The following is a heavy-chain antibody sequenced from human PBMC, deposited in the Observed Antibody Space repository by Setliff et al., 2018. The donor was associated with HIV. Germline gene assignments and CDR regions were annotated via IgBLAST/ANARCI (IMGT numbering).Heavy chain of an antibody. D-gene: IGHD3-10*01. Sequence: SETLSLTCTVSGGSMSSYYWSWIRQPPGKGLEWIGSIYYTGSTDYNPSLMSRVTISLDTPKNQFTLKLNSVIAADTAVYYCARNRVPSSLWGQGTLVTVSS. CDR1: GGSMSSYY. CDR2: IYYTGST. J-gene: IGHJ4*02. V-gene: IGHV4-59*01. CDR3: ARNRVPSSL.